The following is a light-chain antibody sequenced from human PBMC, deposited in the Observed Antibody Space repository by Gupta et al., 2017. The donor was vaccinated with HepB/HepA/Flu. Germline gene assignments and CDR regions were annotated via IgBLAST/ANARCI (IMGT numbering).Light chain of an antibody. CDR1: NIGTKG. V-gene: IGLV3-21*04. Sequence: SSVVTQPPSVSVAPGKTASITCGGNNIGTKGVHWYQQKPGQAPVMGIYNDSDRPSGIPERFSGSNSGSTATLTISRVEAGDEAEYYCQVWDSSNDSAVFGGGTKLTVL. CDR2: NDS. J-gene: IGLJ2*01. CDR3: QVWDSSNDSAV.